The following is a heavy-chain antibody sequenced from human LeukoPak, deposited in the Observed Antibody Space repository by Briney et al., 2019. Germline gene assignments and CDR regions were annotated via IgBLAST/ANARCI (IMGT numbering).Heavy chain of an antibody. CDR1: GGSISSYY. J-gene: IGHJ4*02. CDR3: ARHLAAKDIVVVPAAMIH. V-gene: IGHV4-59*08. Sequence: SETLSLTCTVSGGSISSYYWSWIRQPPGKGLEWIGYIYYSGSTNYNPSLKSRVTISVDTSKNQFSLKLSSVTAADTAVYYCARHLAAKDIVVVPAAMIHWGQGTLVTVSS. D-gene: IGHD2-2*01. CDR2: IYYSGST.